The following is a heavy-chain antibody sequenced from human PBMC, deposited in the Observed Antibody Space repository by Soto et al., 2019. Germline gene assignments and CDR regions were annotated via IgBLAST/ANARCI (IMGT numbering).Heavy chain of an antibody. CDR3: ARIASSGRGWDV. J-gene: IGHJ6*02. CDR2: IKQDGSEE. Sequence: ESGGGLVQPGGSLRLSCVDSGSTFSSYWMSWVRQAPVKGLEWVGNIKQDGSEENYVDSVKGRFTISRDNAKNSMYLQMNSLRAEDTAVYYCARIASSGRGWDVWGQGTTVVVSS. D-gene: IGHD3-10*01. CDR1: GSTFSSYW. V-gene: IGHV3-7*01.